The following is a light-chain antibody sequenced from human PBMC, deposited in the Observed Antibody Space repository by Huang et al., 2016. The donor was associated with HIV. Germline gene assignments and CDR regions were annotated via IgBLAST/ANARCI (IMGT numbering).Light chain of an antibody. CDR3: AQATQFPFT. CDR1: QTLVHNDGTTY. V-gene: IGKV2-24*01. J-gene: IGKJ2*01. CDR2: EVS. Sequence: EIVLTQRPHSLPVALGQVASISCRSSQTLVHNDGTTYLSWLHQRPGQPPRLLIYEVSNRFSGVPGRISGSGAGTDFTLTISRVQHEGVGFYFCAQATQFPFTFGQGTKLEI.